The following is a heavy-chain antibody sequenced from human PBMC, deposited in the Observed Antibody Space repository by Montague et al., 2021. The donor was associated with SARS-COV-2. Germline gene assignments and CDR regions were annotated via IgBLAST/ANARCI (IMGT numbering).Heavy chain of an antibody. CDR1: GFTVTNNY. CDR2: IYGTGSP. D-gene: IGHD4-23*01. CDR3: ARGPNPNLNSYFDL. V-gene: IGHV3-53*01. Sequence: SLRLSCAASGFTVTNNYMTWVRQAPGKGLEWVSIIYGTGSPFYVDSVKGRFTISRDNSKNTVYLQMNSLRAEDTAVYFCARGPNPNLNSYFDLWGQGALVTVSS. J-gene: IGHJ4*02.